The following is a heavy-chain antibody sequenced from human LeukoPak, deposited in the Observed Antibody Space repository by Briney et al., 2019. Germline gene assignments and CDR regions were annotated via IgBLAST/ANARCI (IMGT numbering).Heavy chain of an antibody. CDR1: GFTFSSYG. D-gene: IGHD3-10*01. J-gene: IGHJ5*02. V-gene: IGHV3-30*02. CDR2: IRYDGSNK. Sequence: QPGGSLRLSCAASGFTFSSYGMHWVRQAPGKGLEWVAFIRYDGSNKYYADSVKGRFTIYRDNSKNTLYLQMNSLRAEDTAVYYCAKDKGSGSPIYGFDPWGQGTLVTVSS. CDR3: AKDKGSGSPIYGFDP.